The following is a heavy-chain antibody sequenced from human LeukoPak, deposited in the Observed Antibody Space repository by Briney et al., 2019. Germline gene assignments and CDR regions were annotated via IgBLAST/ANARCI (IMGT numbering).Heavy chain of an antibody. J-gene: IGHJ1*01. Sequence: GGSLRLSCAASGFTFSNFAMSWVRQAPGKGLEWVSAISGSGGSTSYADSVKGRFTISRDNSKNTLYLQMKSLRAEDTAVYYCARTDETAPAEDFQHWGQGTLVTVSS. V-gene: IGHV3-23*01. CDR2: ISGSGGST. CDR3: ARTDETAPAEDFQH. D-gene: IGHD2-21*02. CDR1: GFTFSNFA.